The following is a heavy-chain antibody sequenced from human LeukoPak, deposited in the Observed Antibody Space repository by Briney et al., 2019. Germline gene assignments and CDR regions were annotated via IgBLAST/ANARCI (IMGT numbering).Heavy chain of an antibody. CDR1: GRSISSYY. J-gene: IGHJ3*02. V-gene: IGHV4-59*08. D-gene: IGHD5-18*01. CDR2: IYYSGST. CDR3: ARHRLQLWPRPHDAFDI. Sequence: SETLSLTCTVAGRSISSYYWSLIRQPPGKGLEWIGYIYYSGSTNYNPSLKNRVTISVDTSKNQFSLKLSSVTAADTAVYYCARHRLQLWPRPHDAFDIWGQGTMVTVSS.